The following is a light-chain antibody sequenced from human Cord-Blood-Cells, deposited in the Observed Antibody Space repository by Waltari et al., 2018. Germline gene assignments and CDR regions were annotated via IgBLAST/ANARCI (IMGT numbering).Light chain of an antibody. CDR3: QQYNSYRMYT. J-gene: IGKJ2*01. CDR2: DAS. Sequence: DIQMTQSPSTLSASVGDRVTITCRASQSISSWLAWYQQKPGKAPKLLIYDASSLESGVPSRFSGSGSVTEFTLTISSLQPDDFATYYCQQYNSYRMYTFGQGTKLEIK. V-gene: IGKV1-5*01. CDR1: QSISSW.